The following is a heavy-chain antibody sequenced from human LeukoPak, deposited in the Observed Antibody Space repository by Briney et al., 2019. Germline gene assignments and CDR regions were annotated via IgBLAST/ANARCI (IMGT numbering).Heavy chain of an antibody. Sequence: GGSLRLSCAASGFTFSSYGMNWVRQAPGKGLEWVSSISSSSSYIYYADSVKGRFTISRDNAKNSLYLQMNSLRAEDTAVYYCARKPTNSSPLPWGQGTLVTVSS. V-gene: IGHV3-21*01. CDR3: ARKPTNSSPLP. J-gene: IGHJ5*02. CDR2: ISSSSSYI. D-gene: IGHD6-6*01. CDR1: GFTFSSYG.